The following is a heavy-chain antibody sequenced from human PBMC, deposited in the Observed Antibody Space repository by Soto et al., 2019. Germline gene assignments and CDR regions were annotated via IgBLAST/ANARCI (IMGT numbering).Heavy chain of an antibody. D-gene: IGHD3-10*02. CDR1: GYSFAGYW. CDR3: ARLPGVRGIFDAFDF. J-gene: IGHJ3*01. V-gene: IGHV5-51*01. Sequence: EVQLVQSGPEVKKPGESLKISCKGFGYSFAGYWIGWVRQMPGKGLEWMGVIYPGDSDTRYSPSFQGQVTISADKSITIASLQWSSLKDSDTAMYYCARLPGVRGIFDAFDFWGPGTMVTVSP. CDR2: IYPGDSDT.